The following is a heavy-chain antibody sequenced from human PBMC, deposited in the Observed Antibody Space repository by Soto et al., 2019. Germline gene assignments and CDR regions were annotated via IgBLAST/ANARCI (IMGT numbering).Heavy chain of an antibody. CDR1: GGSISSGNSYS. D-gene: IGHD3-16*01. CDR2: ISHTGST. J-gene: IGHJ5*02. Sequence: SETLSLTCAVSGGSISSGNSYSWSWIRQPPGKGLEWIGSISHTGSTSYNPSLKGRVTMSVDKSKNQFSLKLSSVAAADMAVYYCARAVAPYLGTWFDPWGQGTLVTVSS. V-gene: IGHV4-30-2*01. CDR3: ARAVAPYLGTWFDP.